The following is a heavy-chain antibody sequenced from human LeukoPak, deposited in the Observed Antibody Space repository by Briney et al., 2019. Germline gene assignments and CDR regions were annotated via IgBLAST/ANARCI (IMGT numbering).Heavy chain of an antibody. CDR3: ARGRYCSADICSGGDAFDI. CDR1: GGSINNYY. J-gene: IGHJ3*02. V-gene: IGHV4-4*07. D-gene: IGHD2-15*01. Sequence: SETLSLTCTVSGGSINNYYWSWIRQPAGKGLEWIGRIYTRGSTNYNPSLKSRVTMSVDTSKKQFSLKLGSVTAADTAVYYCARGRYCSADICSGGDAFDIWGQGTMVSVSS. CDR2: IYTRGST.